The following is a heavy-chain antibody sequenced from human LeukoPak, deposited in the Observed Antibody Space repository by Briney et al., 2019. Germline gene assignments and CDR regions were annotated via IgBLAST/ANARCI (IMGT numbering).Heavy chain of an antibody. CDR3: ARDWSSSISCYNY. D-gene: IGHD2-2*02. Sequence: GGSLRLSCAASGFTFSSHSMNWVRQAPGKGLEWVSSISSSGSYIYYADSVKGRFTIARDNAKNSLYLQMDTLRAEDTAVYYCARDWSSSISCYNYRGQGTLVTVSS. CDR2: ISSSGSYI. J-gene: IGHJ4*02. V-gene: IGHV3-21*01. CDR1: GFTFSSHS.